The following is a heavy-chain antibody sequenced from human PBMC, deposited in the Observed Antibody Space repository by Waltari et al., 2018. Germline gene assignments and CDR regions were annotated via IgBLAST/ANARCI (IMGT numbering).Heavy chain of an antibody. CDR1: GYTFTSYG. J-gene: IGHJ6*02. V-gene: IGHV1-18*01. CDR2: ISAYNGNT. D-gene: IGHD1-26*01. CDR3: ARSGGSYFHYYYYYGMDV. Sequence: QVQLVQSGAEVKKPGASVKVSCKASGYTFTSYGISWVRQAPGQGLEWMGWISAYNGNTNYAQKLQGRVTMTTDTSTSTAYMELRSLRSDDTAVYYCARSGGSYFHYYYYYGMDVWGQGTTVTVSS.